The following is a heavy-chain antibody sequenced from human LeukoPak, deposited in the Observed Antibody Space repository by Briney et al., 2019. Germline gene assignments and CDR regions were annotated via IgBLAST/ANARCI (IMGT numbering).Heavy chain of an antibody. Sequence: GGSLRLSCAASGFTFSKYWMYWVRQAPGKGLEWVANIKQDGSEKYYVDSVKGRFTISRDNAKNSLYLQMNSLRAEDTAVYYGARYPSCSGGSCRDVYFDYWGQGTRVAVSS. J-gene: IGHJ4*02. V-gene: IGHV3-7*01. D-gene: IGHD2-15*01. CDR2: IKQDGSEK. CDR3: ARYPSCSGGSCRDVYFDY. CDR1: GFTFSKYW.